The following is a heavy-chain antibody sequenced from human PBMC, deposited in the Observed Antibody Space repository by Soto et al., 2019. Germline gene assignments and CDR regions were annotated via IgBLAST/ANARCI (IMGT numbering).Heavy chain of an antibody. CDR3: TTLHTFDY. V-gene: IGHV3-15*01. CDR1: GYTFISNA. J-gene: IGHJ4*02. CDR2: IKSKTDGGTT. D-gene: IGHD1-26*01. Sequence: RGSLRLSCAASGYTFISNAIIFFRQAPGKGLEWVGRIKSKTDGGTTDYAAPVKGRFTISRDDTKNTLYLQMNSLKTEDTAVYYCTTLHTFDYWGQGTLVTVSS.